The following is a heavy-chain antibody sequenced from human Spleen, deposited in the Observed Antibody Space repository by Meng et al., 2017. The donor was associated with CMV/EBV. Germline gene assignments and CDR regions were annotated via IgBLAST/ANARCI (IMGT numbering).Heavy chain of an antibody. CDR2: INHSGST. J-gene: IGHJ4*02. CDR1: GGSFSGYY. V-gene: IGHV4-34*01. CDR3: ARRPLRTLAARPHPLYYFDY. D-gene: IGHD6-6*01. Sequence: SETLSLTCAVYGGSFSGYYWSWIRQPPGKGLEWIGEINHSGSTNYNPSLKSRVTISVDTSNNQFYLKLSSVTDADTAVYYCARRPLRTLAARPHPLYYFDYWGQGTLVTVSS.